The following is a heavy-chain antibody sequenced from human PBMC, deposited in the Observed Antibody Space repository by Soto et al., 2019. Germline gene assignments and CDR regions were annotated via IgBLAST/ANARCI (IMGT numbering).Heavy chain of an antibody. V-gene: IGHV1-69*01. CDR3: ASGASRWYPYFFDS. Sequence: QAQVVQSVAEVRKPGSSVKLSCKASEGTFNSYAIAWVRQAPGQGLEWMGGIIPYYNTLNYAQKFQDRVTITSDDSTNTVYMELSSLRSNDTAVYFCASGASRWYPYFFDSWAQGTLVTVS. CDR2: IIPYYNTL. CDR1: EGTFNSYA. J-gene: IGHJ4*02. D-gene: IGHD6-13*01.